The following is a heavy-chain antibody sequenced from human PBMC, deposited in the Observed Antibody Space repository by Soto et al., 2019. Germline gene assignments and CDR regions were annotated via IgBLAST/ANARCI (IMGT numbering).Heavy chain of an antibody. CDR1: GGSVNSHA. Sequence: QVQLEQSGAEVKKAGSSVKVSCKAFGGSVNSHAISWVRQAPGQGLEWMGGIIPMFGTPTYAQKFQAGVTISAEESTSTVYLDLSSLGSEHTAVYYCARWRNAAEFYDDDDNYHGFDTWGQGTMVTVTS. J-gene: IGHJ3*02. D-gene: IGHD4-4*01. CDR3: ARWRNAAEFYDDDDNYHGFDT. CDR2: IIPMFGTP. V-gene: IGHV1-69*01.